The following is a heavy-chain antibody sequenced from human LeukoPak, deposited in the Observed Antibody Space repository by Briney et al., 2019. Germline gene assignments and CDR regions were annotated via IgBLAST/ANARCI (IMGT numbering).Heavy chain of an antibody. CDR3: ARVYQGVSLFDGVDY. CDR1: GFTFSSYS. Sequence: GGSLRLSCAASGFTFSSYSMNWVRQAPGKGLEWVSSISTSSSYINYADSVKGRFTISRDNAKKSLYLQMNSLRAEDTAVYYCARVYQGVSLFDGVDYWGQGTLVTVSS. CDR2: ISTSSSYI. V-gene: IGHV3-21*01. D-gene: IGHD3-10*01. J-gene: IGHJ4*02.